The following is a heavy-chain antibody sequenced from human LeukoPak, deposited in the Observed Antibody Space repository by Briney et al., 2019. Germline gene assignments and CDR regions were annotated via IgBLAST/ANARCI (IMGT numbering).Heavy chain of an antibody. J-gene: IGHJ3*02. CDR1: GYSFTSYW. Sequence: GESPKISCKGSGYSFTSYWIGWVRQMPGKGLEWMGIIYPGDSDTRYSPSFQGQVTISAAKSISTAYLQWSSLKASDTAMYYCARPLQTFAFDIWGQGTMVTVSS. CDR2: IYPGDSDT. D-gene: IGHD4-11*01. V-gene: IGHV5-51*01. CDR3: ARPLQTFAFDI.